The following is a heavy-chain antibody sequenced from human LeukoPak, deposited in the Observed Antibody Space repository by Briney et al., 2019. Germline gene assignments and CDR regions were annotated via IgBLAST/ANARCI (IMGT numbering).Heavy chain of an antibody. CDR3: ARDLDGYNGYYFDY. J-gene: IGHJ4*02. D-gene: IGHD5-24*01. CDR2: IYTSGST. Sequence: SETLSLTCTVSGGSISSYYWSWIRQPAGKGLEWIGRIYTSGSTNYNPSLKSRVTMSVDTSKNQFTLKLSSVTAADTAVYYCARDLDGYNGYYFDYWGQGTLVTVSS. V-gene: IGHV4-4*07. CDR1: GGSISSYY.